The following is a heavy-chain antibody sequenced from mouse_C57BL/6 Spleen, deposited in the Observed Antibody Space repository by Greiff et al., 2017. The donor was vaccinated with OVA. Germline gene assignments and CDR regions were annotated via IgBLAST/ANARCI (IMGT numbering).Heavy chain of an antibody. V-gene: IGHV1-18*01. Sequence: EVQLQQSGPELVKPGASVKIPCKASGYTFTDYNMDWVKQSHGKSLEWIGDINPNNGGTIYNQKFKGKATLNVDKSSSTAYMALRSLTSEDTSVYYCARSGYYGPYYFDYWGQGTTLTVSS. CDR3: ARSGYYGPYYFDY. D-gene: IGHD1-1*01. CDR2: INPNNGGT. J-gene: IGHJ2*01. CDR1: GYTFTDYN.